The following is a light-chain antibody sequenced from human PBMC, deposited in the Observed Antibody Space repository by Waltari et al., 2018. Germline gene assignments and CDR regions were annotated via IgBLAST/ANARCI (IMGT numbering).Light chain of an antibody. CDR3: LQYNNSPHI. CDR1: QSISSW. CDR2: KAS. J-gene: IGKJ2*01. Sequence: DIQMTQSPSSLSASVGDTVTITCRASQSISSWLDWYQQKPGKAPKLLIYKASNLQTGVPSRFSGSGSATEFTLTITSLQAEDFATYYCLQYNNSPHIFGQGTKVEIE. V-gene: IGKV1-12*01.